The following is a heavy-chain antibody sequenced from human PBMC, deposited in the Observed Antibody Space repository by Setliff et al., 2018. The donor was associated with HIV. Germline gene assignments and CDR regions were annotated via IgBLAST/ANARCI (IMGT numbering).Heavy chain of an antibody. J-gene: IGHJ4*02. CDR3: ATRPRNPYYYDSSGYIEQDY. Sequence: ASVKVSCKVSGYSLTDLSIHWVRQAPGKGLEWMGGFDPEDGETVYAQKLQGRVTMTEDTSTDTAYMELSSLRSEDTAVYYCATRPRNPYYYDSSGYIEQDYWGQGTLVTVSS. D-gene: IGHD3-22*01. CDR1: GYSLTDLS. V-gene: IGHV1-24*01. CDR2: FDPEDGET.